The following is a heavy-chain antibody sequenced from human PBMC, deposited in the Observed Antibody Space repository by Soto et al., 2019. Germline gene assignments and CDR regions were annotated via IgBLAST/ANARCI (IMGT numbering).Heavy chain of an antibody. CDR1: GFTFRDHS. V-gene: IGHV3-23*01. D-gene: IGHD1-1*01. CDR3: AKRRGPKLENWQVDV. Sequence: EVQLLASGGGLVQPGGSLRLSCVGSGFTFRDHSMGWVRKAPGKGLEWVSDISSDGGGTFYADSVKGRFTISRDNLRTTVPRQMVRLRDDDTATYYCAKRRGPKLENWQVDVWGRGSRVTVAS. J-gene: IGHJ2*01. CDR2: ISSDGGGT.